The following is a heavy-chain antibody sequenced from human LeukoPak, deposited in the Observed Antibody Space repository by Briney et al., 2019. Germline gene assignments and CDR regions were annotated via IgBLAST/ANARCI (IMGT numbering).Heavy chain of an antibody. CDR2: IYHSGST. D-gene: IGHD5-12*01. CDR3: ARHSRSAYTGYENAFDI. CDR1: GGSISSSNW. J-gene: IGHJ3*02. Sequence: PSETLSLTCAVSGGSISSSNWWSWVRQPPGKGLEWIGEIYHSGSTNYNPSLKSRVTISVDKSKNQFSLKLSSVTAADTGIYYCARHSRSAYTGYENAFDIWGQGTMVTVSS. V-gene: IGHV4-4*02.